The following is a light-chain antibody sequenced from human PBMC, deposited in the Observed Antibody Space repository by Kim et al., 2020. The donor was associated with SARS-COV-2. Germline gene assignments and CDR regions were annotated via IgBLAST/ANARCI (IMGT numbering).Light chain of an antibody. CDR2: AAS. CDR1: QDSANS. CDR3: QKYNSAPWT. Sequence: ASVGNRVTITCRASQDSANSLAWYQQKPGKVPQVLIYAASTLQSGVPSRFSGSGSGTEFTLTIGSLQTEDVATYCCQKYNSAPWTFGPGTKVDIK. V-gene: IGKV1-27*01. J-gene: IGKJ1*01.